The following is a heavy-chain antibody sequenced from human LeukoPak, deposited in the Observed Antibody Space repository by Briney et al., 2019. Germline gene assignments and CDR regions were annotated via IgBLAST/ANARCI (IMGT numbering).Heavy chain of an antibody. CDR3: AKGIGLAVAGLHY. CDR1: GFTFSRYW. J-gene: IGHJ4*02. V-gene: IGHV3-23*01. CDR2: ISGSGDNT. D-gene: IGHD6-19*01. Sequence: PGGSLRLSCATSGFTFSRYWMSWVRQAPGKGLEWVSAISGSGDNTYYADSVKGRFTISRDNSKTTLNLQMNSLRAEDTAVYYCAKGIGLAVAGLHYWGQGTLVTVSS.